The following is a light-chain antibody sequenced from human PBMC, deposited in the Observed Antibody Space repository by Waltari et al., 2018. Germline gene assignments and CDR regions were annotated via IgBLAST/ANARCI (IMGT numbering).Light chain of an antibody. J-gene: IGKJ1*01. CDR3: QQSYSNSWT. CDR1: QTISTY. V-gene: IGKV1-39*01. CDR2: VAS. Sequence: CRARQTISTYLNWYQQKPGKAPKLLIYVASSLHSGVPSRFSGSGSGTDFTLTISSQQPEDFATYYCQQSYSNSWTFGQGTKVEIK.